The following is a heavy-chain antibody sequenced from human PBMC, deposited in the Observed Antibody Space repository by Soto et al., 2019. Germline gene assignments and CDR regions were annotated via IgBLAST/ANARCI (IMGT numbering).Heavy chain of an antibody. CDR1: GFTFSTYS. CDR2: ISSSSSYI. D-gene: IGHD3-22*01. Sequence: RGGSLRLSCAASGFTFSTYSMNWVRQAPGKGLEWVSSISSSSSYIYYADSVKGRFTISRDNAKNSLYLQMNSLRAEDTAVYYCARYDSSGYYWPYYYYGMDVWGQGTTVTVSS. CDR3: ARYDSSGYYWPYYYYGMDV. V-gene: IGHV3-21*01. J-gene: IGHJ6*02.